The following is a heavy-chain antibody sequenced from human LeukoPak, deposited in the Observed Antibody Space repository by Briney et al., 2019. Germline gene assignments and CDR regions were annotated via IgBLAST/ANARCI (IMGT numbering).Heavy chain of an antibody. CDR2: IRYDGSNE. V-gene: IGHV3-30*02. CDR1: GITFNSYG. D-gene: IGHD2-21*01. CDR3: CGDFDY. J-gene: IGHJ4*02. Sequence: QPGGSLRLSCAASGITFNSYGMHWVRQAPDKGLEWVAFIRYDGSNEYHADSVKGRFTISRDNSKNTLYLQMNSLRGEDTAVYYCCGDFDYWGQGTLVTVSS.